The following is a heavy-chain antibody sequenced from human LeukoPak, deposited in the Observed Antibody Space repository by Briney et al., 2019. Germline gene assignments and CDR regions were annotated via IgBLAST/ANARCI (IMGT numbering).Heavy chain of an antibody. Sequence: PGGSLRLSCAASGFTFSSYAMCWVRQAPGKGLEWVAVISSDESERYYADSVKRRFTISRDNSKNTLYLQMSTLRAEDTAVYYCTRQECSGGSCSYVDFWGQGTLVTVSS. D-gene: IGHD2-15*01. CDR3: TRQECSGGSCSYVDF. J-gene: IGHJ4*02. V-gene: IGHV3-30*03. CDR1: GFTFSSYA. CDR2: ISSDESER.